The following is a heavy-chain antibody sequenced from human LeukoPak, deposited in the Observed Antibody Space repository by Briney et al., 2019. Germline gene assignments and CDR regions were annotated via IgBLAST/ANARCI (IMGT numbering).Heavy chain of an antibody. CDR1: GFTFSSYS. Sequence: EGSLRLSCAASGFTFSSYSMNWVRQAPGKGLEWVSSISSSSSYIYYADSVKGRFTISRDNAKNSLYLQMNSLRAEDAAVYYCAARSPAAKGNSVDYWGQGTLVTVSS. CDR3: AARSPAAKGNSVDY. V-gene: IGHV3-21*01. CDR2: ISSSSSYI. J-gene: IGHJ4*02. D-gene: IGHD2-2*01.